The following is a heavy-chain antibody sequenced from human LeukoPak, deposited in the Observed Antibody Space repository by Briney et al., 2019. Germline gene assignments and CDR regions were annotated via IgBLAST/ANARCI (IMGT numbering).Heavy chain of an antibody. CDR1: GFTFGDYA. CDR2: IRSKAYGGTT. D-gene: IGHD6-19*01. J-gene: IGHJ4*02. V-gene: IGHV3-49*04. CDR3: TRDHWAVADLYYFDY. Sequence: PGGSLRLSCTASGFTFGDYAMSWVRQAPGKGLEWVGFIRSKAYGGTTEYAASVKGRFTISRDDSKSIAYLQMNSLKTEDTAVYYCTRDHWAVADLYYFDYWGQGTLVTVSS.